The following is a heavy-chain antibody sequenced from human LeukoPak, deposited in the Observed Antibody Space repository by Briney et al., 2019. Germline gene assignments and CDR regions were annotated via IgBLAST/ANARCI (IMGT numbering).Heavy chain of an antibody. D-gene: IGHD1-26*01. CDR1: GGSFSGYY. J-gene: IGHJ4*02. CDR3: AREDSGSFPSPVDY. V-gene: IGHV4-34*01. Sequence: SETLSLTCAVYGGSFSGYYWSWIRQPPGKGLEWIGEINHSGSTNYNPSLKSRVAISVDTSKNQFSLKLSSVTAADTAVYYCAREDSGSFPSPVDYWGQGTLVTVSS. CDR2: INHSGST.